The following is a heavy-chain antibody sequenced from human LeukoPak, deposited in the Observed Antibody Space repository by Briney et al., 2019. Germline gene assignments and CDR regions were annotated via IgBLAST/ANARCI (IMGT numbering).Heavy chain of an antibody. Sequence: SETLSLTCTVSGGSISSYYWSWIRQPPGKGLEWIGYIYYSGSTNYNPSLKSRVTISVDTSKDQFSLKLSSVTAPETAVYYSARRGLWPTAAFDIWGQGTMVTASS. CDR2: IYYSGST. J-gene: IGHJ3*02. V-gene: IGHV4-59*08. D-gene: IGHD4-11*01. CDR1: GGSISSYY. CDR3: ARRGLWPTAAFDI.